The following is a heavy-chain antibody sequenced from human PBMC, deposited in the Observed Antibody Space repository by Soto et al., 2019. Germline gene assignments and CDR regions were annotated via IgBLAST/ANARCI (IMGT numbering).Heavy chain of an antibody. Sequence: VQLVESGGGLIQPGGSLRLSCAASGFTVSNNHMTWVRQAAGKGLELVSFVHGGGSTSYADSVKGRCTISRDNSKNTLYLQMDSLRAEDTAIYYCAGRLTTAARLDYWGRGTLVTVSS. CDR2: VHGGGST. V-gene: IGHV3-53*01. CDR3: AGRLTTAARLDY. D-gene: IGHD3-16*01. J-gene: IGHJ4*02. CDR1: GFTVSNNH.